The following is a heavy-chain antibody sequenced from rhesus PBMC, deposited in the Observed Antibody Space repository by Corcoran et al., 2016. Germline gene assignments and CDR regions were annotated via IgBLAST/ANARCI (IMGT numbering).Heavy chain of an antibody. CDR3: ARENNIWTGFSY. D-gene: IGHD3-3*01. CDR2: INPYNGNT. V-gene: IGHV1S2*01. Sequence: QVQLVQSGAEVKKPGSSVKVSCKASGYTFTDYYMHWVRQAPQQGLEWNGLINPYNGNTKYAQKVQGRVTMTRDTWTSTAYMELSSLRAEDTAVYYCARENNIWTGFSYWGQGVLVTVSS. CDR1: GYTFTDYY. J-gene: IGHJ4*01.